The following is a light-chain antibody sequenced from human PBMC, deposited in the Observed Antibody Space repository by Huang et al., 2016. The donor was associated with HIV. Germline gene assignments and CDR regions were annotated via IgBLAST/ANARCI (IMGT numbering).Light chain of an antibody. V-gene: IGKV2-30*01. CDR3: MQGTYWPGT. J-gene: IGKJ1*01. Sequence: VVMTQAPLSLPVTLGQPASIFCRSSQSLVSSDGNTYLNWFQERPGQSPRRLIYQISIRDSGVPHRFSGSGSVTLFTLRINTVEAEDVAIYYCMQGTYWPGTFGPGTKM. CDR1: QSLVSSDGNTY. CDR2: QIS.